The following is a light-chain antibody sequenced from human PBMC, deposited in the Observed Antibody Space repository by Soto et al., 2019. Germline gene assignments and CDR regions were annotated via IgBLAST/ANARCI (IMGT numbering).Light chain of an antibody. CDR3: QQYGSSSWT. CDR2: GAS. Sequence: EIVLTQSPGTLSLSPGEKATLSCRASQSVSSTYLAWYQQQPGQAPRLLIYGASNRATGIPDRFSGSGSGTDFTLTISRLEPGDFAVYYCQQYGSSSWTSGQGTKV. J-gene: IGKJ1*01. CDR1: QSVSSTY. V-gene: IGKV3-20*01.